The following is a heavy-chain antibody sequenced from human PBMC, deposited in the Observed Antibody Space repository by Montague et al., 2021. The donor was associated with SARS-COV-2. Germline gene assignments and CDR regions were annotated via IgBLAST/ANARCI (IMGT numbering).Heavy chain of an antibody. CDR2: IYYSGST. J-gene: IGHJ5*02. V-gene: IGHV4-59*01. CDR3: ARAQMNRITIFGVVAEFDP. Sequence: SETLSLTCTVSGGSISSYYWSWIRQPPGKGLEWIGYIYYSGSTNYNPSLKSRVTISVDTSKNQVSLKLSSVTAADTAVYYCARAQMNRITIFGVVAEFDPWGQGTLVTVSS. CDR1: GGSISSYY. D-gene: IGHD3-3*01.